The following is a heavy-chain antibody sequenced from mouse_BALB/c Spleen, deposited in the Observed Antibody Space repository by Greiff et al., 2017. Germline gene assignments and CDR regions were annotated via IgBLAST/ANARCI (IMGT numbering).Heavy chain of an antibody. CDR1: GFTFSSYT. V-gene: IGHV5-12-2*01. Sequence: EVKVVESGGGLVQPGGSLKLSCAASGFTFSSYTMSWVRQTPEKRLEWVAYISNGGGSTYYPDTVKGRFTISRDNAKNTLYLQMSSLKSEDTAMYYCARLAYGSSYWYFDVWGAGTTVTVSS. D-gene: IGHD1-1*01. J-gene: IGHJ1*01. CDR2: ISNGGGST. CDR3: ARLAYGSSYWYFDV.